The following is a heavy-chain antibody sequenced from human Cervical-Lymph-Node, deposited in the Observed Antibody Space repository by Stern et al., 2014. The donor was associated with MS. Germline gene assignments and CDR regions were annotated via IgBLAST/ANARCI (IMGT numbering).Heavy chain of an antibody. V-gene: IGHV1-69*06. CDR2: IIPIFGTA. CDR1: GGTFSSYA. J-gene: IGHJ4*02. CDR3: ASGRDGFGYFDF. D-gene: IGHD5-24*01. Sequence: VQLEESGAEVKKPGSSVKVSCKASGGTFSSYAINWVRQAPGQGLEWMGGIIPIFGTANYAQKFRGRVTITADKSKRTAYMEMNSLRSEDTAVYYYASGRDGFGYFDFWGQGTLVTVSS.